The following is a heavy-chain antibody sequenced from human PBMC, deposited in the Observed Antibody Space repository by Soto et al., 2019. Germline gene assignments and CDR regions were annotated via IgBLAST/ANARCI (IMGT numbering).Heavy chain of an antibody. CDR2: IYYSGST. V-gene: IGHV4-31*03. CDR3: ARAHSTVTTPYFDY. CDR1: GGSISSGGYY. J-gene: IGHJ4*02. D-gene: IGHD4-17*01. Sequence: QVQLQESGPGLVKPSQTLSLTCTVSGGSISSGGYYWSWIRQHPGKGLEWIGYIYYSGSTYYNPSLKGRVTISVDTSKNQFSLKLSSVTAADTAVYYCARAHSTVTTPYFDYWGQGTLVTVSS.